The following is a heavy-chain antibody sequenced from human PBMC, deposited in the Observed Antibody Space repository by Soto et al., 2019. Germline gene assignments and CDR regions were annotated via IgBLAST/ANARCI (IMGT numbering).Heavy chain of an antibody. Sequence: GGSLRLSCAASGLTFSSYAMSWVRQAPGKGLEWVSAISGSGSSTNYEDSVKGCFTISRDNSKNTLYLQMNSLRAEHTAVYDGAKSPEVNTRKYETQYNWFDHWGQGTLVTVSS. CDR3: AKSPEVNTRKYETQYNWFDH. CDR1: GLTFSSYA. D-gene: IGHD2-2*01. CDR2: ISGSGSST. J-gene: IGHJ5*02. V-gene: IGHV3-23*01.